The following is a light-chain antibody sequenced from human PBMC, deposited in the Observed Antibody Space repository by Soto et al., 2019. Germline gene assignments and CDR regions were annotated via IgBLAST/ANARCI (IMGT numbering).Light chain of an antibody. CDR3: QQYGSSPET. CDR2: GAS. J-gene: IGKJ1*01. Sequence: EIVLTQSPGTLSLSPGERATLSCRASQSVSSSYLAWYQQKPGQAPRLLIYGASSRATGIPDRFSGSGSWTDFTFTISRPETEDFEVYYCQQYGSSPETFGQGTKVEIK. CDR1: QSVSSSY. V-gene: IGKV3-20*01.